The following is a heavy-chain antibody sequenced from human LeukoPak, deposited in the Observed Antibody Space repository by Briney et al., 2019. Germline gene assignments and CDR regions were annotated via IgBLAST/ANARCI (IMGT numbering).Heavy chain of an antibody. Sequence: AGGSLRLSCAASGFTFSSYAMSWVRQAPGKGLEWVSAISGSGGSTYYADSVKGRFTISRDNSKNTLYLQMNSLRAEDTAVYYCAKDLKTYYYDSSGRTWGQGTLVTVPS. CDR2: ISGSGGST. J-gene: IGHJ4*02. V-gene: IGHV3-23*01. CDR3: AKDLKTYYYDSSGRT. CDR1: GFTFSSYA. D-gene: IGHD3-22*01.